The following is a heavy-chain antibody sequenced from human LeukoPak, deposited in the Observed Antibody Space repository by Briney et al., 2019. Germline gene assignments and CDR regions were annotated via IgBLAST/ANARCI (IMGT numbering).Heavy chain of an antibody. D-gene: IGHD3-10*01. CDR1: GFTFNDYA. CDR2: ISWNSDSI. V-gene: IGHV3-9*01. Sequence: GGSLRLSCAASGFTFNDYAMHWVRHAPGKGLEWVSGISWNSDSIGYADSVKGRFTISRDNAKNSLYLQMNSLRAEDTALYYCEAAPLWFGEIYFDYWGQGTLVTVSS. J-gene: IGHJ4*02. CDR3: EAAPLWFGEIYFDY.